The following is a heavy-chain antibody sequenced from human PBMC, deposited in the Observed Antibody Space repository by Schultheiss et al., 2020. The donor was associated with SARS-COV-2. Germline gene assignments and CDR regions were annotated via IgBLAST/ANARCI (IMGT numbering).Heavy chain of an antibody. J-gene: IGHJ4*02. CDR3: ARGGTQFDY. Sequence: ASVKVSCKASGYTFTSYGISWVRQAPGQGLEWMGWINPNSDDTNYAQKFQGRVTMTRDTSISTAYMELSRLRSDDTAVYYCARGGTQFDYWGQGTLVTVSS. CDR2: INPNSDDT. D-gene: IGHD3-16*01. V-gene: IGHV1-2*02. CDR1: GYTFTSYG.